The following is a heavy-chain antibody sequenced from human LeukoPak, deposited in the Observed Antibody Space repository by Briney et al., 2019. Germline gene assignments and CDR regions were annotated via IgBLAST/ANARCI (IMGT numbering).Heavy chain of an antibody. V-gene: IGHV4-34*01. D-gene: IGHD6-19*01. CDR1: GGSFSGYY. Sequence: PSETLSLTCAVYGGSFSGYYWSWIPQPPGKGLEWIGEINHSGSTNYNPSLKSRVTISVDTSKNQFSLKLSSVTAADTAVYYCARGEAVAGISYWGQGTLVTVSS. CDR2: INHSGST. CDR3: ARGEAVAGISY. J-gene: IGHJ4*02.